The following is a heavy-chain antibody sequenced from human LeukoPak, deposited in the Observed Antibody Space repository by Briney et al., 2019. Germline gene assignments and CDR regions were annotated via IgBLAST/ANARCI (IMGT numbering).Heavy chain of an antibody. CDR1: GGSISSSSYY. J-gene: IGHJ4*02. CDR2: IYYSGST. Sequence: SETLSLTCTVSGGSISSSSYYWGWIRQPPGKGLERIGSIYYSGSTYYNPSLKSRVTISVDTSKNQFSLKLSSVTAADTAVYYCARGSPVGYCSSTSCGFFDYWGQGTLVTVSS. CDR3: ARGSPVGYCSSTSCGFFDY. V-gene: IGHV4-39*07. D-gene: IGHD2-2*01.